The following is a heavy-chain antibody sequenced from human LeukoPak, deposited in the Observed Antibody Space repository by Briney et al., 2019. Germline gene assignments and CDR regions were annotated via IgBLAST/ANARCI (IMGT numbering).Heavy chain of an antibody. CDR3: AGYGSGGFDY. V-gene: IGHV4-38-2*01. Sequence: PSETLSLTCAVSGYSISSGYYWGWIRQPPGKGLEWIGSIYHSGSTYYNPSLKSRVTISVDTSKNQFSLKLSSVTAADTAVYYCAGYGSGGFDYWGQGTLVTVSS. CDR2: IYHSGST. CDR1: GYSISSGYY. D-gene: IGHD3-10*01. J-gene: IGHJ4*02.